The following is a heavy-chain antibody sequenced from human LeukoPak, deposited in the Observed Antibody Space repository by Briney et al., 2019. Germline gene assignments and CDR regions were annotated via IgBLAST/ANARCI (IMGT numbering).Heavy chain of an antibody. V-gene: IGHV4-4*07. J-gene: IGHJ5*02. CDR3: ARDPSIAVADWFDP. CDR1: GGSISSYY. CDR2: IYTSVST. Sequence: SETLSLTCTVSGGSISSYYWSWIRQPAGKGLEWIGRIYTSVSTNYNPSLKSRVTMSVDTSKNQFSLKLSSVTAADTAVYYCARDPSIAVADWFDPWGQGTLVTVSS. D-gene: IGHD6-19*01.